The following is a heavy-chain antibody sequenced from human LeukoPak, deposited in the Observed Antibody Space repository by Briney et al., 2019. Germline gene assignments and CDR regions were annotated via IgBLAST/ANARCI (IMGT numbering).Heavy chain of an antibody. Sequence: GESLKISCKGSGYSFTSYWIGWVRQMPGKGLEWMGIIYPGDSDTRYSPSFQGQVTISADKSISTAYLQWSSLKASDTAMYYCARHPTRYSSSWPALNWFDPWGQGTLVTVSS. D-gene: IGHD6-13*01. CDR1: GYSFTSYW. J-gene: IGHJ5*02. CDR3: ARHPTRYSSSWPALNWFDP. CDR2: IYPGDSDT. V-gene: IGHV5-51*01.